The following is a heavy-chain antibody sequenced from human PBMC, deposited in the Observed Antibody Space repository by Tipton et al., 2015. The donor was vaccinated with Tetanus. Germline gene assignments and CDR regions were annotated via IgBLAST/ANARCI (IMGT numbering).Heavy chain of an antibody. CDR2: INHSGSS. CDR1: GGSFSGYY. Sequence: TLSLTCAVYGGSFSGYYWSWIRQPPGKGLEWIGEINHSGSSNYNPSLKSRVTISVDTSKNQFSLKLSSVTAADTAVYYCARWPDAAESYYYYYGMDVWGQGTTVTVSS. J-gene: IGHJ6*02. D-gene: IGHD3-16*02. V-gene: IGHV4-34*01. CDR3: ARWPDAAESYYYYYGMDV.